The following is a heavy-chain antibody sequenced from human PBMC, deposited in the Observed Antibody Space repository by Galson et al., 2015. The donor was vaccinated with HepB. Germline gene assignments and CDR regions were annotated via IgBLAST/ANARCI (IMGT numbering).Heavy chain of an antibody. CDR1: GYTFTGYY. Sequence: SVKVSCKASGYTFTGYYMHWVRQAPGQGLEWMGWINPNSGGTNYAQKFQGRVTMTRDTSISTAYMELSRLRSDDTAVYYCARGARAYIMITFGGVILWGQGTLVTVSS. CDR2: INPNSGGT. CDR3: ARGARAYIMITFGGVIL. J-gene: IGHJ4*02. D-gene: IGHD3-16*02. V-gene: IGHV1-2*02.